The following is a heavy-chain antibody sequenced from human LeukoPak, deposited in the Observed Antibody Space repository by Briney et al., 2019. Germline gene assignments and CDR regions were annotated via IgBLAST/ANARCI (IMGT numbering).Heavy chain of an antibody. CDR1: GFTFSSYG. D-gene: IGHD6-13*01. CDR3: ARDWSAVAQQLADY. V-gene: IGHV3-30*03. Sequence: GGSLRLSCAASGFTFSSYGMHWVRQAPGKGLEWVAVISYDGSNKYYADSVKGRFTISRDNSKNTLYLQMNSLRAEDTAVYYCARDWSAVAQQLADYWGQGTLVTVSS. CDR2: ISYDGSNK. J-gene: IGHJ4*02.